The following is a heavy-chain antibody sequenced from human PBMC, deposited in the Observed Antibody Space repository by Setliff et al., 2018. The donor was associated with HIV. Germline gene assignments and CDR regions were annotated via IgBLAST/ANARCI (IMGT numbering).Heavy chain of an antibody. Sequence: GGSLRLSCAASGFTFSSYAMTWVRQAPGKGLEWVSAISGSGGATYYADSVKGRFTISRDNSKNTLYLQMNSLRAEDTAVYYCAKDPRAAVATICDYWGQGTLVTVSS. J-gene: IGHJ4*02. CDR3: AKDPRAAVATICDY. D-gene: IGHD5-12*01. V-gene: IGHV3-23*01. CDR1: GFTFSSYA. CDR2: ISGSGGAT.